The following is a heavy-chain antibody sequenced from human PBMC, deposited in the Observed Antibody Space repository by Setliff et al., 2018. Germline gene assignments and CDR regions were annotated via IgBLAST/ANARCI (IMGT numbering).Heavy chain of an antibody. D-gene: IGHD2-15*01. Sequence: SETLSLTCTVSGGSIRDYYWNWIRQSPGKGLEWIGYIYYRGSTNYNSSLKSRVTISIDMSKNQFSLKLSSATAADTAVYFCAAVGTAARGGWFDPWGRGTLVTVSS. CDR3: AAVGTAARGGWFDP. CDR1: GGSIRDYY. CDR2: IYYRGST. V-gene: IGHV4-59*01. J-gene: IGHJ5*02.